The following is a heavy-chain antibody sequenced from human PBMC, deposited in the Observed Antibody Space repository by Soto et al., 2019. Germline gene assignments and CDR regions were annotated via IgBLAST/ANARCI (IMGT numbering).Heavy chain of an antibody. CDR3: ARGRGVRGVTMYYGMDV. Sequence: SETLSLTCAVYGGSFSGYYWSWIRQPPGKGLEWIGEINHSGSTNYNPSLKSRVTISVDTSKNQFSLKLSSVTAAGTAVYYCARGRGVRGVTMYYGMDVRGQGTTVTVSS. CDR2: INHSGST. CDR1: GGSFSGYY. J-gene: IGHJ6*02. D-gene: IGHD3-10*01. V-gene: IGHV4-34*01.